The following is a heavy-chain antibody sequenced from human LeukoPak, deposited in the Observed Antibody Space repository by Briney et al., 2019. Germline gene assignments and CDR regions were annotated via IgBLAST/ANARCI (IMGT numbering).Heavy chain of an antibody. CDR3: ARAPFSADSSATPPAFDI. D-gene: IGHD3-22*01. CDR1: GFTVSRHY. J-gene: IGHJ3*02. Sequence: GGSLRLSCAASGFTVSRHYMSWVRQAPGRGLEWVSIIYSPGGTYYADSVKGRFTISRDNSKNTIYLQMNSLRVDDTAVYYCARAPFSADSSATPPAFDIWGHGTMVTVSS. V-gene: IGHV3-53*01. CDR2: IYSPGGT.